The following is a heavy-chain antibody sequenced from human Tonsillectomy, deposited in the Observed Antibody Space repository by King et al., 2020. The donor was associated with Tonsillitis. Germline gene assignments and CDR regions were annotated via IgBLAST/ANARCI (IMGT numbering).Heavy chain of an antibody. D-gene: IGHD1-14*01. J-gene: IGHJ6*02. Sequence: QLVQSGAEVKKPGASVKVSCKVSGYTLTELSMHWVRQAPGKGLEWMGGFDPEDGETIYAQKFQGRVTMTEDTSTDTAYMELSSLRSEDTAVYYCATDSYKCDLNHVGYYYYGMDVWGQGTTVTVSS. CDR1: GYTLTELS. CDR3: ATDSYKCDLNHVGYYYYGMDV. CDR2: FDPEDGET. V-gene: IGHV1-24*01.